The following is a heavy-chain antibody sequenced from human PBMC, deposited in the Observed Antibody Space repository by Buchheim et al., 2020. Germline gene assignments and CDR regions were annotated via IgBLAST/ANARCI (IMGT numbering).Heavy chain of an antibody. V-gene: IGHV4-39*01. Sequence: RQLQESGPGLVKPSETLSLTCTVSGVFISSSNDYWGWIRQPPGKRLEWIGSIYYSGSTYYNPSLQSRVTLLVDTSKNQFSLWLRSVTAADTAVYFCARHGYGDYDLGDFDMWGQGT. J-gene: IGHJ3*02. CDR1: GVFISSSNDY. CDR3: ARHGYGDYDLGDFDM. CDR2: IYYSGST. D-gene: IGHD4-17*01.